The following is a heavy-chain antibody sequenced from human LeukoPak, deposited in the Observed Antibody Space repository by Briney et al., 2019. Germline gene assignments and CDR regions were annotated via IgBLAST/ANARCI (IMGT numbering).Heavy chain of an antibody. Sequence: GGSLRLSCAASGFTFSNAWMSWVRQAPGKGLEWVANIKQDGSEKYYVDSVKGRFTISRDNAKNSLYLQMNSLRAEDTAVYYCARVSYNRAFDIWGQGTMVTVSS. CDR1: GFTFSNAW. D-gene: IGHD5-24*01. CDR3: ARVSYNRAFDI. V-gene: IGHV3-7*01. CDR2: IKQDGSEK. J-gene: IGHJ3*02.